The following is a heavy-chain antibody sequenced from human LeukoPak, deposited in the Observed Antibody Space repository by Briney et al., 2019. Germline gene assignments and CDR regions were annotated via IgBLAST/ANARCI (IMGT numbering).Heavy chain of an antibody. CDR1: GFTVSSNY. V-gene: IGHV3-53*01. D-gene: IGHD3-10*01. J-gene: IGHJ6*03. CDR2: IFSGGTT. CDR3: ARFSGPGMQHYYYYMDV. Sequence: GGSLRLSCAASGFTVSSNYMGWVRQAPGKGLEWVSVIFSGGTTYYADSVKGRFTVSRDNSKNMMYLQMNSLRAEDAAVYYCARFSGPGMQHYYYYMDVWGTGTTVTVSS.